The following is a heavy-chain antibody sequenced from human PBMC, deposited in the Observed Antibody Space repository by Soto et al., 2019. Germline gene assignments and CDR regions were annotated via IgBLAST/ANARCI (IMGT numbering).Heavy chain of an antibody. Sequence: EVQLVESGGALVQPGGSLRLSCVASGFTCSNYWMSWVRQAPGKGLEWVANTNEDGSEKFCVDSLKGRFTISRDNAKNSLYLQMNSLRAEDTAVYFCARAGLAYSESAYWGPGTLVTVSS. J-gene: IGHJ4*02. CDR1: GFTCSNYW. V-gene: IGHV3-7*01. D-gene: IGHD4-4*01. CDR2: TNEDGSEK. CDR3: ARAGLAYSESAY.